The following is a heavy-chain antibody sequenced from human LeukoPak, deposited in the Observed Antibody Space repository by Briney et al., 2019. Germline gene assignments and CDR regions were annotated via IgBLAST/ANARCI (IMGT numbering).Heavy chain of an antibody. CDR2: INWNGGST. D-gene: IGHD3-22*01. CDR3: ARGAPYYYERSGHHFYYYYYMDG. CDR1: GFTFDDYG. Sequence: RSGGSLRLSCAASGFTFDDYGMSWVRQAPGKGLEWVSGINWNGGSTGYADSVKGRFTISRDNAKNSLYLQMNSLRAEDTALYYCARGAPYYYERSGHHFYYYYYMDGWGKGTTVTVSS. V-gene: IGHV3-20*04. J-gene: IGHJ6*03.